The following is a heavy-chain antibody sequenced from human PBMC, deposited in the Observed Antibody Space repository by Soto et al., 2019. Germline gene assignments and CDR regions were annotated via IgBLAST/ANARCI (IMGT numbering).Heavy chain of an antibody. V-gene: IGHV3-23*01. Sequence: EVQLLVSGGGLVQPRGSLSISCAASGFIFSNYAMSWVRQAPGNGLECVSAISGSGSSTYYADSVKGRITVSRDNSKNTLYLQLNSLRAEDTAVYYCAKERDSGSLLDYWGQGTLVTVAS. D-gene: IGHD3-10*01. J-gene: IGHJ4*02. CDR3: AKERDSGSLLDY. CDR2: ISGSGSST. CDR1: GFIFSNYA.